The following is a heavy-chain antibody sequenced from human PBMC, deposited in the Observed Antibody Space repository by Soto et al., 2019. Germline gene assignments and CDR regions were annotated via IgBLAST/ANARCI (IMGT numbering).Heavy chain of an antibody. J-gene: IGHJ6*02. D-gene: IGHD3-3*01. CDR2: IIPIFGTA. V-gene: IGHV1-69*13. CDR1: GGTFSSYA. Sequence: SVKVSCKASGGTFSSYAISWVRQAPGQGLEWMRGIIPIFGTANYAQKFQGRVTITADESTSTAYMELSSLRSEDTAVYYCARGSTIFGVVIRLIDYYYYGMDVWGQGTTVTVSS. CDR3: ARGSTIFGVVIRLIDYYYYGMDV.